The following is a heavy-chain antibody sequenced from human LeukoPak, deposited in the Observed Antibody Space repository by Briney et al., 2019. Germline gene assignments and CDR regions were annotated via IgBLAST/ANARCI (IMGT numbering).Heavy chain of an antibody. Sequence: SETLSLTCAVSGYSISNNYYWVWIRQPPGRGLEWIGSLYHSDSAYYNTSLRSRVSMSVDTSKNQFSLTLSFVTAADTAVSYCARQHDSYYYYYIDVWGSGTTVTVSS. J-gene: IGHJ6*03. V-gene: IGHV4-38-2*01. CDR1: GYSISNNYY. CDR2: LYHSDSA. CDR3: ARQHDSYYYYYIDV.